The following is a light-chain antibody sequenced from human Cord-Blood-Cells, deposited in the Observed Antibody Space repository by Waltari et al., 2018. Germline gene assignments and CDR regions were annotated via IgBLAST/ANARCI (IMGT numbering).Light chain of an antibody. Sequence: SYELTQPPSVSVSPGQTARITCSGDAFPKQYAYWYQQKPGQAPVLVIYKDSERPSGIPERFSGSSSGTTVTLTISGVQAEDEADYYCQSADSSGTSWVFGGGTKLTVL. CDR1: AFPKQY. V-gene: IGLV3-25*03. CDR3: QSADSSGTSWV. CDR2: KDS. J-gene: IGLJ3*02.